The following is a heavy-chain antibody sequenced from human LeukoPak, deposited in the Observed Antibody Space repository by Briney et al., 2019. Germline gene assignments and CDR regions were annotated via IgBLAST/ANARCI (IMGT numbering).Heavy chain of an antibody. CDR2: IYYSGST. Sequence: PSETLSLTCTVSGGSISSSSYYWGWIRQPPGKGLEWIGSIYYSGSTYYNPSLKSRVTISVDTSKNQFSLKLSSVTAADTAVYYCARAGYDFWSDEVGYYYMDVWGKGTTVTVSS. J-gene: IGHJ6*03. CDR1: GGSISSSSYY. CDR3: ARAGYDFWSDEVGYYYMDV. D-gene: IGHD3-3*01. V-gene: IGHV4-39*07.